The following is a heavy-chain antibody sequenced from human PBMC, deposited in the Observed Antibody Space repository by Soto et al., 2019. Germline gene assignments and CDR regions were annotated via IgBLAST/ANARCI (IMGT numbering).Heavy chain of an antibody. V-gene: IGHV3-30-3*01. D-gene: IGHD2-15*01. CDR1: GFTFSSYA. CDR2: ISYDGSNK. CDR3: ARDCVSCYHGHNWFDP. Sequence: GGSLRLSCAASGFTFSSYAMHWVRQAPGKGLEWVAVISYDGSNKYYADSVKGRFTISRDNSKNTLYLQMNSLRAEDTAVYYCARDCVSCYHGHNWFDPWGQGTLVTVSS. J-gene: IGHJ5*02.